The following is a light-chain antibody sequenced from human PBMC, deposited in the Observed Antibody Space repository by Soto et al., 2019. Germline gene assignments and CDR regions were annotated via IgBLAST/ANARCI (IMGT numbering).Light chain of an antibody. V-gene: IGKV1-9*01. CDR2: AAS. CDR1: QDISNY. CDR3: QQTYSTPFT. Sequence: DIQLTQSPSFLSASVGDRVTITCRASQDISNYLVWYQQKPGKAPKPLIYAASTLQSGVPSRFSGSGSGTEFTLTISNLQPEDFVTYYCQQTYSTPFTFGPGTKVDIK. J-gene: IGKJ3*01.